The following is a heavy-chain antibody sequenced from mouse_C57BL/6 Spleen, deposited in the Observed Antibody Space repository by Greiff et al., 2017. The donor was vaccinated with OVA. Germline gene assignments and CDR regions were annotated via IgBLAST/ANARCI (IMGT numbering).Heavy chain of an antibody. CDR3: ARISFDY. J-gene: IGHJ2*01. Sequence: QVQLQQPGAELVKPGASVKLSCKASGYTFTSYWMHWVKQRPGRGLEWIGNIYPSDSETHYNQKFKDKATLTVDKSSSTAYMQLSSLTSEDSAVYYCARISFDYWGQGTTLTVSS. CDR2: IYPSDSET. CDR1: GYTFTSYW. V-gene: IGHV1-61*01.